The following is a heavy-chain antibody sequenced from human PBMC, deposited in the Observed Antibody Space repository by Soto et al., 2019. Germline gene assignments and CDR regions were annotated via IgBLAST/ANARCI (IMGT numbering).Heavy chain of an antibody. V-gene: IGHV3-23*01. CDR2: VGSGGVTT. CDR3: AKDGQFDFLTGKWAPFDY. D-gene: IGHD3-9*01. J-gene: IGHJ4*02. CDR1: GFPCNNYA. Sequence: GGSLRLSCAASGFPCNNYAMNWVRQAPGKGLEWVSAVGSGGVTTYYAASVKGRFTISRDNSKNTLYLQMNSLRAGDTAVYYCAKDGQFDFLTGKWAPFDYGGPGTLVTVPS.